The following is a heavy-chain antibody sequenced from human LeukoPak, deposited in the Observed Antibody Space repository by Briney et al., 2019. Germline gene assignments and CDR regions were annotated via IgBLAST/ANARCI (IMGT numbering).Heavy chain of an antibody. CDR1: GFTFSSYA. V-gene: IGHV3-23*01. Sequence: GGSLRLSCAASGFTFSSYAMSWVRQAPGKGLEWVSAISGSGGSTYYADSAKGRFTISRDNSKNTLYLQMNSLRAEDTAVYYCAKPISRTGGPFDYWGQGTLVTVSS. CDR3: AKPISRTGGPFDY. D-gene: IGHD7-27*01. J-gene: IGHJ4*02. CDR2: ISGSGGST.